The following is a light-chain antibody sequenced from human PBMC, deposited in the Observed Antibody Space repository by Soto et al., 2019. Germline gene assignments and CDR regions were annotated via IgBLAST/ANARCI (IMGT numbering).Light chain of an antibody. J-gene: IGKJ1*01. CDR1: QSVSSSY. CDR3: QQYGSSPWT. Sequence: EIVLTQSPGTLSLSPGERATISCRASQSVSSSYLAWYQQKPGQAPRHLIYGASSRAIGIPDRFSGSGSGTDFTLTISRLEPEDVAVYYCQQYGSSPWTFGQGTKVEIK. CDR2: GAS. V-gene: IGKV3-20*01.